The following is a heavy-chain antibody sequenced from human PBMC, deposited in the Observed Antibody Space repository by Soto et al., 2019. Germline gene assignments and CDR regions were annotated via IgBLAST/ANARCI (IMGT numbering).Heavy chain of an antibody. CDR1: GGTFSSYA. CDR2: ILPIFGTA. D-gene: IGHD6-19*01. V-gene: IGHV1-69*01. J-gene: IGHJ4*01. CDR3: ARSQHRFIAVAGLFNY. Sequence: QVQLVQSGAEVKKPGSSVKVSCKASGGTFSSYAISWVRQAPGQGLEWMGGILPIFGTANYAQKFQGRVTITADESTSTAYMELSSQITEDPAMYYCARSQHRFIAVAGLFNYWGHVTLVTVYS.